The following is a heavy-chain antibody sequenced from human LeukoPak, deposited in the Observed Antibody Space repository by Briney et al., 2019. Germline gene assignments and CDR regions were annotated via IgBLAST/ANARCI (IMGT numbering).Heavy chain of an antibody. J-gene: IGHJ1*01. V-gene: IGHV3-48*03. CDR2: IINSGNTI. CDR1: GFTFSNYD. Sequence: GGSLRLSCAASGFTFSNYDMNWVRQAPGKGLEWVSYIINSGNTIYYADSVKGRFTISRDNAKNSLYLQMNTLRAEDTAVYYCVRDTAGSAWLGEYFTYWGQGTLVTVSS. D-gene: IGHD6-19*01. CDR3: VRDTAGSAWLGEYFTY.